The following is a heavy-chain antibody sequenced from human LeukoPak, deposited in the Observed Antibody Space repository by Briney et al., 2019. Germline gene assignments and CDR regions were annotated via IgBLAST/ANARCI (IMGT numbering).Heavy chain of an antibody. CDR3: ARGFDGYYGFDL. CDR2: IDQSGGRN. J-gene: IGHJ3*01. D-gene: IGHD5-24*01. V-gene: IGHV3-7*05. CDR1: GFTFSRFW. Sequence: GGSLRLSCAASGFTFSRFWMNWVRQAPGRGLEWVANIDQSGGRNNYVASVRGRLTISRDNAKNSIYVQMNSLRAEDAAVYYCARGFDGYYGFDLWGQGTMVTVSS.